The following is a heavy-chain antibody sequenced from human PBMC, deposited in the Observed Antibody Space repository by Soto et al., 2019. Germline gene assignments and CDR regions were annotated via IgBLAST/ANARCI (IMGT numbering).Heavy chain of an antibody. D-gene: IGHD5-18*01. V-gene: IGHV4-31*03. CDR1: GGSISSDTYY. CDR3: ATSVNKASSYGSYFFDS. Sequence: SETLSLTCTVSGGSISSDTYYRTWVRQHPGKGLEWIGYIYYSGSTYYNPSLRSRVAISVDTSENQFSLQLKSVTAADTAVYYCATSVNKASSYGSYFFDSWGQGTLVTVSS. CDR2: IYYSGST. J-gene: IGHJ4*02.